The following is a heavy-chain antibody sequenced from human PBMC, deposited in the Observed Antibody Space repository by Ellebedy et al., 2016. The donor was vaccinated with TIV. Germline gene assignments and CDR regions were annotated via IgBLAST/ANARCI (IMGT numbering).Heavy chain of an antibody. V-gene: IGHV3-74*01. D-gene: IGHD3-16*01. Sequence: GESLKISCAASGFTFSSYSMNWVRQAPGKGLVWVSRINTDGSSTSYADSVKGRFTISRDNSKNTLYLQMHSLRAEDTAVYNCAGGLVLTGPEDYWGQGTLVTVSS. CDR3: AGGLVLTGPEDY. CDR1: GFTFSSYS. J-gene: IGHJ4*02. CDR2: INTDGSST.